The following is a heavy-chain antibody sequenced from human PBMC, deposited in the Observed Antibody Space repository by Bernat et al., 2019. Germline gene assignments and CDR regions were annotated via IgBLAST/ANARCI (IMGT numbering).Heavy chain of an antibody. CDR2: INPGNGNT. Sequence: QVQLVQSGAEVKKPGASVKVSCKASGYTFTSYYMHWVRQAPGQGLEWMGWINPGNGNTKYAQKFQGRFTITRDTSASTVYMDLSSLRSEDTAVYYCASRIGGGYEVDYWGQGTLVTVSS. J-gene: IGHJ4*02. CDR1: GYTFTSYY. CDR3: ASRIGGGYEVDY. V-gene: IGHV1-3*01. D-gene: IGHD2-15*01.